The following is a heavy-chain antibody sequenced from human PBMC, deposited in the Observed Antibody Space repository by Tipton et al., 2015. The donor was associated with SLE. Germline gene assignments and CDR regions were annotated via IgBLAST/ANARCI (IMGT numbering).Heavy chain of an antibody. D-gene: IGHD2-8*01. J-gene: IGHJ4*02. Sequence: TLSLTCTVSGGSISSYYWSWIRQPPGKGLEWIGYINYNGNTNYNPSLKSRVTISLDTSKNQISLRLSSVTAADTAVYYCARDCTTGVCYTTSFDYWGQGTLVTVSP. CDR3: ARDCTTGVCYTTSFDY. V-gene: IGHV4-59*12. CDR2: INYNGNT. CDR1: GGSISSYY.